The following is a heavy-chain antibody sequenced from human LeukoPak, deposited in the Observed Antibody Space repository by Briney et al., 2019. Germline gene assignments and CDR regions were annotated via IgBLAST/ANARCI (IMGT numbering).Heavy chain of an antibody. CDR1: GGSFSGYY. D-gene: IGHD3-22*01. CDR2: INHSGST. V-gene: IGHV4-34*01. CDR3: ARVGDSSGYFHSSYFDY. Sequence: PSETLSLTCAVYGGSFSGYYWSWIRQPPGKGLEWIGEINHSGSTNYNPSLKSRVTISVDTSKNQFSLKLSSVTAADTAVYYCARVGDSSGYFHSSYFDYWGQGTLVTVSS. J-gene: IGHJ4*02.